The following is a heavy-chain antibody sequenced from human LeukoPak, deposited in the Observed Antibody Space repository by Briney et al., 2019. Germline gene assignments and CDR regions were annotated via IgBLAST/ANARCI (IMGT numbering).Heavy chain of an antibody. CDR2: IYYSGST. D-gene: IGHD2-15*01. V-gene: IGHV4-59*01. J-gene: IGHJ4*02. Sequence: SETLSLTCTVSGGSISSYYWSWIRQPPGKGLEWIGYIYYSGSTNYNPSLKSRVTISVDTSKNQFSLKLNSVTAADTAVYYCARDGGYCSGGSCYEHFDYWGQGTLVTVSS. CDR3: ARDGGYCSGGSCYEHFDY. CDR1: GGSISSYY.